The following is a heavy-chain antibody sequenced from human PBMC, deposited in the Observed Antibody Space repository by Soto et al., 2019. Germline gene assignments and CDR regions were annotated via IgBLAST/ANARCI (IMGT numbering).Heavy chain of an antibody. J-gene: IGHJ6*04. D-gene: IGHD2-21*02. V-gene: IGHV3-7*01. CDR2: IKQDGSEK. Sequence: PWGSRRLSCAASGFTFSSYWMTWVRQAPGKGLEWVANIKQDGSEKYYVDSVKGRFTISRDNAKNSLYLQMNSLRAEDTALYYWAIFVVTEGPVYSTEVWGKGNSVIVSS. CDR1: GFTFSSYW. CDR3: AIFVVTEGPVYSTEV.